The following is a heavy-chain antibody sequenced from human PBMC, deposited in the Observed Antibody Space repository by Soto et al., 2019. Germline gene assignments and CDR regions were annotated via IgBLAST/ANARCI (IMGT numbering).Heavy chain of an antibody. Sequence: QVQLVESGGGVVQPGRSLRLSCAASGFTFSSYGIHWVRQAPGKGLEWVAVIWYDGSNKYYADSVKGRFTISRDNSKNTLYLQMNSLRAEDTAVYYCARGSNYGDYHWFDPWGQGTLVTVSS. J-gene: IGHJ5*02. D-gene: IGHD4-17*01. CDR3: ARGSNYGDYHWFDP. CDR1: GFTFSSYG. V-gene: IGHV3-33*01. CDR2: IWYDGSNK.